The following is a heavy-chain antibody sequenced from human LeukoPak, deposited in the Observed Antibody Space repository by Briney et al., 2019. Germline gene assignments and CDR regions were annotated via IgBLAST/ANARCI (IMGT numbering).Heavy chain of an antibody. CDR2: MNPNSGNT. CDR3: AKWGCSGSDCYPFDY. CDR1: GYTFTYYD. D-gene: IGHD2-21*02. J-gene: IGHJ4*02. V-gene: IGHV1-8*03. Sequence: GASVKVSCKASGYTFTYYDINWVRQATGQGLEWMGWMNPNSGNTGYAQKFQGRVTITRDTSISTVYMELSSLRSEDTAVYYCAKWGCSGSDCYPFDYWGQGTLVTVSS.